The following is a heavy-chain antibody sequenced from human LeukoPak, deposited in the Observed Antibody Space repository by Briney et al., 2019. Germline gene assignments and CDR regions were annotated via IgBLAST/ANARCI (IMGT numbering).Heavy chain of an antibody. D-gene: IGHD2-2*01. CDR2: IIPIFGTA. CDR3: ARGGIVVVPAATYYFDY. CDR1: GGTYSSYA. Sequence: ASVKVSCKASGGTYSSYAISWVRQAPGQGLEWMGGIIPIFGTANYAQKFQGRVTITADESTSTAYMELSSLRSEDTAVYYCARGGIVVVPAATYYFDYWGQGTLVTVSS. J-gene: IGHJ4*02. V-gene: IGHV1-69*13.